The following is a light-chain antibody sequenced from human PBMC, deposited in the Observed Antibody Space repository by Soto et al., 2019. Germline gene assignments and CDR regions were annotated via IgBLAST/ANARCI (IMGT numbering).Light chain of an antibody. CDR1: GSNIGDNH. CDR3: GAWDSSLSAWL. Sequence: QSVLTQPPSVSAAPGQKVTISCSGSGSNIGDNHVSWYQQFPGTAPKLLIYDNDNRPSGIPDRVSASKSGTSASLAITGLQPGDEADYYCGAWDSSLSAWLFGGGTKLTVL. CDR2: DND. V-gene: IGLV1-51*01. J-gene: IGLJ3*02.